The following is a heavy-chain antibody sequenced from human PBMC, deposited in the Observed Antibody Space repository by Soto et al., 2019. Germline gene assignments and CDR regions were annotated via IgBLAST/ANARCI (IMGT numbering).Heavy chain of an antibody. V-gene: IGHV4-59*08. CDR2: IHHSGST. CDR3: ARQGFGQLHGLVDV. Sequence: ATLSLTCSVSGGSITSHYCSWFRQPPGKGLEWIGYIHHSGSTSYNPSLKSRVTISVDTSKNHFSLKLNSVTAADTALYYCARQGFGQLHGLVDVWGPGTTVTSP. CDR1: GGSITSHY. D-gene: IGHD3-10*01. J-gene: IGHJ6*02.